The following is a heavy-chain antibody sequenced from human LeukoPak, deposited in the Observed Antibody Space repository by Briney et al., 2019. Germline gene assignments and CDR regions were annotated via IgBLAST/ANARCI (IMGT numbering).Heavy chain of an antibody. Sequence: PGGSLRLSCAASGFTFNSYGMHWVRQAPGKGLEWVAFIRYDGSNKYYADSVKGRFTISRDNSKNTLYLQMSSLRAEDTAVYYCAKDLCYSTSCFYFDYWGQGTLVTVSS. J-gene: IGHJ4*02. CDR3: AKDLCYSTSCFYFDY. CDR2: IRYDGSNK. CDR1: GFTFNSYG. D-gene: IGHD2-2*01. V-gene: IGHV3-30*02.